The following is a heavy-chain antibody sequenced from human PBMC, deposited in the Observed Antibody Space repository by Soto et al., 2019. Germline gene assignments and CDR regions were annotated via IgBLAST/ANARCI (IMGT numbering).Heavy chain of an antibody. CDR1: SGSLSGYY. D-gene: IGHD6-25*01. CDR3: ARAPKVSGSPQTRPDF. J-gene: IGHJ4*02. V-gene: IGHV4-34*01. CDR2: ISQSGNT. Sequence: SETLSLTCSLYSGSLSGYYWSWIRQPPGKGLEWIGEISQSGNTNYSPSLKSRVSISIDTSKKQFSLNLASVSAADTAVYYCARAPKVSGSPQTRPDFWGQGTLVTV.